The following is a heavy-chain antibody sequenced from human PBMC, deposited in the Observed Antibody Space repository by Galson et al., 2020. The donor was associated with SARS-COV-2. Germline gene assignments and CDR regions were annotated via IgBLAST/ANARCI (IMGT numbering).Heavy chain of an antibody. D-gene: IGHD6-19*01. CDR3: ATGPAVAASNWFDP. V-gene: IGHV1-24*01. J-gene: IGHJ5*02. CDR1: GYTLTALS. CDR2: FDPEDGET. Sequence: ASVTVSCKVSGYTLTALSMHWVRQAPGKGLEWMGGFDPEDGETIYAQKFQGRVTMTEDTSTDTAYMELSSLRSEDTAVYYCATGPAVAASNWFDPWGQGTLVTVSS.